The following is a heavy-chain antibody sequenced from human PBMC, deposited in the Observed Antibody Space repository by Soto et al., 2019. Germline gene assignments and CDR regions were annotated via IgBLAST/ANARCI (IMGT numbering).Heavy chain of an antibody. Sequence: QLQLQESGPGLVKPSETLSLTCRVSDGSMNSDSSYWGWIRQHPGKGLEGIGVINHSGSTYHNLSLKGRVTMSVDASRNQFSLKLTSMTAADTAVYYCARLGGYVSVGYYYLWDSWGQGTLVTVSS. CDR1: DGSMNSDSSY. V-gene: IGHV4-39*01. J-gene: IGHJ4*02. CDR3: ARLGGYVSVGYYYLWDS. D-gene: IGHD3-22*01. CDR2: INHSGST.